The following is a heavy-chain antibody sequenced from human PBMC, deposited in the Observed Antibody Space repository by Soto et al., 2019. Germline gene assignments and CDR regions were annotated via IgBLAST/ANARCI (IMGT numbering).Heavy chain of an antibody. Sequence: EVQLLASGGGLVQPGGSLRLSCAASGFTFSSYAMSWVRQAPGKGLEWVSAISGSGGSTYYADSVKGRFTISRHNSKNSLVMQRNSLIAEDSAGYYCALRETVCSGGSCYYLHYYYYYMAFWGKGTTVTVSS. CDR3: ALRETVCSGGSCYYLHYYYYYMAF. CDR1: GFTFSSYA. CDR2: ISGSGGST. J-gene: IGHJ6*03. V-gene: IGHV3-23*01. D-gene: IGHD2-15*01.